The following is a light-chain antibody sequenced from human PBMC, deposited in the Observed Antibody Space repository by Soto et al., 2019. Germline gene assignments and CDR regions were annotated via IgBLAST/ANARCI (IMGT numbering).Light chain of an antibody. CDR3: QQYYITPYT. J-gene: IGKJ2*01. Sequence: DVVMTQSPDSLAVSLGERATINCKSSQSVLYSSNNKNYLAWFQQKPGQPPNLLIYWASTRESGVPDRFNGSGSGTDFTLTISSLQAEDVAVYYCQQYYITPYTLGQGTKLEIK. CDR1: QSVLYSSNNKNY. CDR2: WAS. V-gene: IGKV4-1*01.